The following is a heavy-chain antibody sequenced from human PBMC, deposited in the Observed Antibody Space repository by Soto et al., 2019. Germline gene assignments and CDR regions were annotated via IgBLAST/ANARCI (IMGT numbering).Heavy chain of an antibody. V-gene: IGHV3-48*02. CDR2: ISSSSSTI. Sequence: PGGTLRLSCAASGFTFSTYSMNWVRQAPGKGLEWVSYISSSSSTIFYTDSVKGRFTISRHNSKNKQYLQMNSPRDEDTAVYYCVRDYYSSCGYYSLRYYCMDVWGQGTTVPVS. CDR1: GFTFSTYS. D-gene: IGHD3-22*01. J-gene: IGHJ6*02. CDR3: VRDYYSSCGYYSLRYYCMDV.